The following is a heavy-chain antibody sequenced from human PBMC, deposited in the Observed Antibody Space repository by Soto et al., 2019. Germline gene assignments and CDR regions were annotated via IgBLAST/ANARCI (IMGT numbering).Heavy chain of an antibody. CDR3: ASVGRIRFSPFDY. J-gene: IGHJ4*02. CDR2: IPYDGSNK. D-gene: IGHD3-3*01. Sequence: GGSMRLSCAASGFTLSSYAMHWVRQAPGKGLEWVAVIPYDGSNKNYADSVKGRFTISRDNSKNTLYLQMNSLRAEDTAVYYCASVGRIRFSPFDYWGQGTLVTVSS. CDR1: GFTLSSYA. V-gene: IGHV3-30-3*01.